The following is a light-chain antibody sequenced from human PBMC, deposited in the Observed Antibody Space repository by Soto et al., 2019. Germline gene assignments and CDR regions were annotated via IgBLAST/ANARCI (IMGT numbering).Light chain of an antibody. CDR1: QSISSW. J-gene: IGKJ1*01. CDR2: KAS. CDR3: QQYNSYSVT. V-gene: IGKV1-5*03. Sequence: DIQMTQSPSTLSASVGDRVTITCRASQSISSWLAWYQQKPGKAPNLLIYKASSLERGVPSRFSGSGSGTEFTLTISSLQPDDFATYYCQQYNSYSVTFGQGTKVEIK.